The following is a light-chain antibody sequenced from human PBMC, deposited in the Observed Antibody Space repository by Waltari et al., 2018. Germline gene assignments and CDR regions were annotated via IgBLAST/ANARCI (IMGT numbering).Light chain of an antibody. CDR2: EVS. CDR1: SSDVGVYNY. CDR3: FSYTSTTPSYV. V-gene: IGLV2-14*01. Sequence: QSALTQPPSVSGSPGQSITISCTGTSSDVGVYNYVSWYQQPPGKAPKVMIYEVSNRPSGVSNRCSGSKAGNTASLTISGLQAEDEADYYCFSYTSTTPSYVFGTGTKVTVL. J-gene: IGLJ1*01.